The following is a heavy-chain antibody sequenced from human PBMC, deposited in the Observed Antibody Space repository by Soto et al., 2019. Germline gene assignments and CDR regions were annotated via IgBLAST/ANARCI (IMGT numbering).Heavy chain of an antibody. D-gene: IGHD2-15*01. Sequence: QVVESGGGLVKPGQSFGLSCEGSGLIFRDYAGAWFRQTPGKGLECIGFIRSERYGGTADYAASVRGRFIISRDDYTGVAYLQMDSLRSGDTGVYHCTMIPRNGRGAPFASWGQGTLVTVAS. CDR3: TMIPRNGRGAPFAS. CDR2: IRSERYGGTA. CDR1: GLIFRDYA. J-gene: IGHJ5*01. V-gene: IGHV3-49*05.